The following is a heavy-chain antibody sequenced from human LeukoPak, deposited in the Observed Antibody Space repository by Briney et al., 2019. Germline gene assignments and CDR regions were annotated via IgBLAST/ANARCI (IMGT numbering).Heavy chain of an antibody. D-gene: IGHD6-19*01. Sequence: GESLKISCKGFGSSFTSYWIGWVRQMPGKGLEWMGIIYPGDSDTRYSPSFQGQVTISADKSISTAYLQWSSLKASNTAMYYCARSSAVAGTVTWFDYWGQGTLVTVSS. CDR2: IYPGDSDT. CDR3: ARSSAVAGTVTWFDY. CDR1: GSSFTSYW. V-gene: IGHV5-51*01. J-gene: IGHJ4*02.